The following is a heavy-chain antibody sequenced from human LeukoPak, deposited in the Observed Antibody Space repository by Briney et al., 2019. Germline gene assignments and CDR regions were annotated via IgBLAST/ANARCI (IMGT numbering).Heavy chain of an antibody. CDR3: ARALGGGAPIIAARPRYFDL. CDR2: INHSGST. D-gene: IGHD6-6*01. V-gene: IGHV4-34*01. Sequence: SETLSLTCAVYGGSFSGYYWSWIRQPPGKGLEWIGEINHSGSTNYNPSLKSRVTISVDTSKNQFSLKLSSVTAADTAVYYCARALGGGAPIIAARPRYFDLWGRGTLVTVSS. J-gene: IGHJ2*01. CDR1: GGSFSGYY.